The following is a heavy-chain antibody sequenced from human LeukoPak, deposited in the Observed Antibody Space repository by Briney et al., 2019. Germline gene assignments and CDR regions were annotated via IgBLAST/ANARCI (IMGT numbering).Heavy chain of an antibody. Sequence: GGSLRLSCAASGFTFSSYAMHWVRQAPGKGLEYVSAISSNGGSTYYANSVKGRFTISRDNSKNTLYLQMNSLRAEDTAVYYCAKVNQDIVVVVAASGDYFDYWGQGTLVTVSS. V-gene: IGHV3-64*01. CDR3: AKVNQDIVVVVAASGDYFDY. CDR2: ISSNGGST. CDR1: GFTFSSYA. D-gene: IGHD2-15*01. J-gene: IGHJ4*02.